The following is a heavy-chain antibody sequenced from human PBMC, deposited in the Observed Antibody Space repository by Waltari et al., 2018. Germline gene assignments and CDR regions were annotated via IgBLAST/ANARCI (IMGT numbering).Heavy chain of an antibody. J-gene: IGHJ6*02. CDR3: ARGIRVGGTYYYYYGMDV. CDR2: INHSGST. V-gene: IGHV4-34*01. Sequence: QVQLQPWGAGLLKPSETLSLTCAVYGGSFSGYYWSWHRQPPGKGREWIGEINHSGSTNYNPSLKSRVTISVDTSKNQFSLKLSSVTAADTAVYYCARGIRVGGTYYYYYGMDVWGQGTTVTVSS. D-gene: IGHD1-26*01. CDR1: GGSFSGYY.